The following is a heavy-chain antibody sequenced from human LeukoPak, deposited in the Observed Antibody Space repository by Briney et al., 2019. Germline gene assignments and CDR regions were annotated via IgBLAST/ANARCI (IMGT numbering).Heavy chain of an antibody. J-gene: IGHJ5*02. CDR2: IYYSGST. CDR3: ARDQGTGVNWFDP. CDR1: GGSISSYY. Sequence: SETLSLTCTVSGGSISSYYWSWIRQPPGQGLEWIGYIYYSGSTNYNPSLKSRVTISVDTSKNQFSLKLSSVTAADTAVYYCARDQGTGVNWFDPWGQGTLVTVSS. D-gene: IGHD3-10*01. V-gene: IGHV4-59*01.